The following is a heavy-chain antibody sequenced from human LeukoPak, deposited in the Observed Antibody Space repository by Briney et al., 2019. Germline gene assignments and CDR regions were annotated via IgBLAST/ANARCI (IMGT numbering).Heavy chain of an antibody. J-gene: IGHJ4*02. CDR2: INPNSGGT. Sequence: ASVKVSCKASGYTFTDYFIHWVRQAPGQGLEWMGWINPNSGGTKYAQKFQGRVTMSRDTSISTAYMELSRLRSDDTAVYYCAKGGLNAGGQGPLVTVSS. CDR3: AKGGLNA. V-gene: IGHV1-2*02. D-gene: IGHD3-16*01. CDR1: GYTFTDYF.